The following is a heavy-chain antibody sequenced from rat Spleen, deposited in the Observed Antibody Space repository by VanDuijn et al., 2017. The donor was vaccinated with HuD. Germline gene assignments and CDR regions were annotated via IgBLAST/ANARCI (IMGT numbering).Heavy chain of an antibody. CDR3: KRFYYDVSYYPDW. D-gene: IGHD1-12*02. J-gene: IGHJ2*01. Sequence: EVQLVESGGGLEQPGGSLKLSCAASGFTFSDYNMAWVRQAPKKGLEWVATIIYDGSRTYYRDSVKGRFTISRENAKNTLYRQMNSLRSEDTATYYCKRFYYDVSYYPDWWGQGVMVTVSS. CDR2: IIYDGSRT. V-gene: IGHV5S10*01. CDR1: GFTFSDYN.